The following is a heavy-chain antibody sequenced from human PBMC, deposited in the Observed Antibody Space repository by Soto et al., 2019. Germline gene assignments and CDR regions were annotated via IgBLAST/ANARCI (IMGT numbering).Heavy chain of an antibody. D-gene: IGHD3-3*01. V-gene: IGHV3-23*01. CDR3: AKDNTHYDFSY. J-gene: IGHJ4*02. Sequence: GGSLRLSCAASGFTFSSYAMSWVRQAPGKGLGWVSAISGSGGSTYYADSVKGRFTISRDNSKNTLYLQMNSLRAEDTAVYYCAKDNTHYDFSYWGQGTLVTVSS. CDR2: ISGSGGST. CDR1: GFTFSSYA.